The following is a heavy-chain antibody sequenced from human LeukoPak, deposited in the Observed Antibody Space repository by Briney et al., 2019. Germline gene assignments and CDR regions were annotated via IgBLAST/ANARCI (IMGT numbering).Heavy chain of an antibody. V-gene: IGHV1-46*01. Sequence: RASVMVSCTASGYTFTSYYMHWVRQAPGQGLEWMGIINPSGGSTSYAQKFQGRVTMTRDTSTSTVYMELSSLRSEDTAVYYCARESRRGFGESLFVFDYWGQGTLVTVSS. CDR2: INPSGGST. D-gene: IGHD3-10*01. CDR3: ARESRRGFGESLFVFDY. CDR1: GYTFTSYY. J-gene: IGHJ4*02.